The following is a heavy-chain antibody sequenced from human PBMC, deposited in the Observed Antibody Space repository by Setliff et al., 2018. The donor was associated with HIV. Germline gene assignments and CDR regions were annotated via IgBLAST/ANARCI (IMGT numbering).Heavy chain of an antibody. D-gene: IGHD6-19*01. CDR2: ISSDGSST. Sequence: PGGSLRLSCAASGFTLSGYWLSWVRQAPGKGLEWVSYISSDGSSTSYADSVKGRFTISRDNAKNTLYLQMNSLKSEDTAVYYCATVAHSSALDYWGQGTLVTVSS. V-gene: IGHV3-74*01. CDR1: GFTLSGYW. J-gene: IGHJ4*02. CDR3: ATVAHSSALDY.